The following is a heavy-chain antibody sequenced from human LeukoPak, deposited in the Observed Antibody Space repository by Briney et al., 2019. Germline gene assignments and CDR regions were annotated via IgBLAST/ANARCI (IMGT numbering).Heavy chain of an antibody. D-gene: IGHD2-21*01. J-gene: IGHJ6*02. CDR2: IYYSGST. Sequence: SETLSLTCTVSGGSISSGDYYWSWIRQPPGKGLEWIGYIYYSGSTYYNPSLKSRVTISVDTSKNQFSLKLSSVTAADTAVYYCARIPRPNYYYCYGMDVWGQGTTVTVSS. CDR1: GGSISSGDYY. V-gene: IGHV4-30-4*01. CDR3: ARIPRPNYYYCYGMDV.